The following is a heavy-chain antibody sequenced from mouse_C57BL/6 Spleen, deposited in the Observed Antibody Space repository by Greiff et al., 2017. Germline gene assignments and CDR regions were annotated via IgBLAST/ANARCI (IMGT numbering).Heavy chain of an antibody. D-gene: IGHD2-1*01. J-gene: IGHJ2*01. CDR3: ARDQRLYSFFDY. V-gene: IGHV5-4*01. CDR1: GFTFSSYA. CDR2: ISDGGSYT. Sequence: DVKLVESGGGLVTPGGSLKLSCAASGFTFSSYAMSWVRQTPEKRLAWVATISDGGSYTYYPDNVKGRFTISRDNAKNNLYLQMSHLKSEDTAMYYCARDQRLYSFFDYWGQGTTLTVSS.